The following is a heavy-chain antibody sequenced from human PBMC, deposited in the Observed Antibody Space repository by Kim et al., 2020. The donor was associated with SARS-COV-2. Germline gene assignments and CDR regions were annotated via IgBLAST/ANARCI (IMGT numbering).Heavy chain of an antibody. J-gene: IGHJ4*02. Sequence: GGSLRLSCAASGFTLSSYPMHWVRQAPGKGLEWVAFVSYDGSDRCYADSVKGRFFISRDNSLNTLYLQMNSLRAEDTAVYSCAREENQQPLRGGFDSWGQGTLVTVSS. D-gene: IGHD3-16*01. CDR1: GFTLSSYP. V-gene: IGHV3-30*04. CDR2: VSYDGSDR. CDR3: AREENQQPLRGGFDS.